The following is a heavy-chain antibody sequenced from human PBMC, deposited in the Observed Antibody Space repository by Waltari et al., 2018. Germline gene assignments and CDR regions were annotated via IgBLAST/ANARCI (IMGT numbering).Heavy chain of an antibody. CDR1: GGSISSGGYY. CDR3: ARSYLPNYYGSGSYYNFRWFDP. J-gene: IGHJ5*02. Sequence: QVQLQESGPGLVKPSQTLSLTCTVSGGSISSGGYYWSWIRQHPGKGLEWIGYIYYSGSTYSNPSLKSRVTISVDTSKNQFSLKLSSVTAADTAVYYCARSYLPNYYGSGSYYNFRWFDPWGQGTLVTVSS. CDR2: IYYSGST. V-gene: IGHV4-31*03. D-gene: IGHD3-10*01.